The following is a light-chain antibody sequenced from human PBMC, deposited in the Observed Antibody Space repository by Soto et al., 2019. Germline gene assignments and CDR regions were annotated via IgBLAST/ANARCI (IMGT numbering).Light chain of an antibody. V-gene: IGKV3-15*01. CDR2: GAS. Sequence: EIVMTQSPATLSVSPGERATLSCRASQSVSSNLAWYQQKPGQAPRLLIYGASTRATGIPARFSGSGSGTEFTLTISSLQSEDFAVYYCKQYNNWPFTFGPGTKVDI. J-gene: IGKJ3*01. CDR1: QSVSSN. CDR3: KQYNNWPFT.